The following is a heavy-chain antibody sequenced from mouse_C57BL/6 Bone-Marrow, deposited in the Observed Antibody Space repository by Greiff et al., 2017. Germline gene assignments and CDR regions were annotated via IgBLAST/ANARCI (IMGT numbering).Heavy chain of an antibody. D-gene: IGHD2-3*01. J-gene: IGHJ4*01. CDR2: IDPETGGT. V-gene: IGHV1-15*01. Sequence: VQLQQSGAELVRPGASVTLSCKASGYTFTDYEMHWVKQTPVHGLEWIGAIDPETGGTAYNQKFKGKAILTADKSSSTAYMELRSLTSEDSAVYYCTRGGRWLLRGDYYAMDYWGQGNSVTVSS. CDR1: GYTFTDYE. CDR3: TRGGRWLLRGDYYAMDY.